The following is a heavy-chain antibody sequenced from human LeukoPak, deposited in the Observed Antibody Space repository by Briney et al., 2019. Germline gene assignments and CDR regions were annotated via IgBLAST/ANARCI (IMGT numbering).Heavy chain of an antibody. J-gene: IGHJ4*02. V-gene: IGHV1-18*01. CDR3: ARDGSYAPFDY. D-gene: IGHD1-26*01. CDR2: ISAYNGNT. Sequence: ASVKVSCKASGYTFTSYGISRVRQAPGQGLEWMGWISAYNGNTNDAQKLQGRVTMTTDTSTSTAYMELRSLRYDDTAVYYCARDGSYAPFDYWGQGTLVTVSS. CDR1: GYTFTSYG.